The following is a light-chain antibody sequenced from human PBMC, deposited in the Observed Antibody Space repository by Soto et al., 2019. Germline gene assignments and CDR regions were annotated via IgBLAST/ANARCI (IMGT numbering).Light chain of an antibody. V-gene: IGKV1-5*01. CDR2: DVS. Sequence: DIQMTQSPSTLPASVGDRVTITCRANQSISTWLAWYQQKPGKAPNLLIYDVSSLQSGVPSRFSGSGSGTEFTLTISSLQPDDFATYYCQHYKMYSPWTFGQGTKV. CDR1: QSISTW. CDR3: QHYKMYSPWT. J-gene: IGKJ1*01.